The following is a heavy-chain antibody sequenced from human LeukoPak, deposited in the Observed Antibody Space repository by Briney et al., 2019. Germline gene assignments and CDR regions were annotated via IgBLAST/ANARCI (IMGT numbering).Heavy chain of an antibody. CDR3: ARHGGRAERAPIAVAGPNFDY. CDR2: IYNSGST. Sequence: SETLSLTCAVSGYSISSGYYWGWSRQPAEKGQERSGSIYNSGSTYYNPSLKRRVTISVDTSKNHFSLNLSSVTAADTPVYYCARHGGRAERAPIAVAGPNFDYWGQGTLVTVSS. CDR1: GYSISSGYY. D-gene: IGHD6-19*01. V-gene: IGHV4-38-2*01. J-gene: IGHJ4*02.